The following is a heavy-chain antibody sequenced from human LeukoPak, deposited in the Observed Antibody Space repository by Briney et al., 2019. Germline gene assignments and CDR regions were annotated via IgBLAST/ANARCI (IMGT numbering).Heavy chain of an antibody. CDR1: GGSISSSSYY. J-gene: IGHJ4*02. CDR2: IYYSGST. CDR3: ARSSTWYEYDF. D-gene: IGHD6-13*01. Sequence: PSETLSLTCTVSGGSISSSSYYWGWIRQPPGKGLEWIGSIYYSGSTYYNPSLKSRVTISVDTSKNQFSLKLSSVTAADTAVYYCARSSTWYEYDFWGQGTLVTVSS. V-gene: IGHV4-39*01.